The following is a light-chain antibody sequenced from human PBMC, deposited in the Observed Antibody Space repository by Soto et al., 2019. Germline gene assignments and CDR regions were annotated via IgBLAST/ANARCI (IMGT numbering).Light chain of an antibody. J-gene: IGKJ1*01. V-gene: IGKV1-39*01. CDR1: QSISNY. CDR2: AAS. CDR3: QQSYSTPWT. Sequence: DIQMTQSPSSLSASVGDRVTITCRASQSISNYLNWYQQKPGKAPKVLIYAASSLQSGVPSRFSGSGSGTDFTLTITNLQPEDFATYFCQQSYSTPWTFGLGTKVDIK.